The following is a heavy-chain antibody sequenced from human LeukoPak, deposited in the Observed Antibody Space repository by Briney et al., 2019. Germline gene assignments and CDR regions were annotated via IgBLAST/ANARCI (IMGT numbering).Heavy chain of an antibody. CDR1: GFIFRNHG. CDR3: ARSGSSGWAHFDY. V-gene: IGHV3-30*02. D-gene: IGHD6-19*01. J-gene: IGHJ4*02. Sequence: GGSLRLSCAASGFIFRNHGMHWVRQAPGKGLEWVAFVHFDSSHQYYVDSVKGRFTVSRDNSKNMVYLQMNSLRAEDTAVYYCARSGSSGWAHFDYWGQGTLVTVSS. CDR2: VHFDSSHQ.